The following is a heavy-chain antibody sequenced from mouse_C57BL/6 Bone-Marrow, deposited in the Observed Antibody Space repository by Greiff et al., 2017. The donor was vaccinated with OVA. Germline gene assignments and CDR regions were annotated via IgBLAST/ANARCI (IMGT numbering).Heavy chain of an antibody. J-gene: IGHJ3*01. Sequence: QVQLQQSGAELVRPGTSVKVSCKASGYAFTNYLIEWVKQRPGQGLEWIGVINPGSGGTNYNEKFKGKATLTADKSSSTAYMQLSSLTSEDSAVYFCARSKGYGGFAYWGQGTLVTVSA. CDR3: ARSKGYGGFAY. V-gene: IGHV1-54*01. CDR1: GYAFTNYL. D-gene: IGHD2-2*01. CDR2: INPGSGGT.